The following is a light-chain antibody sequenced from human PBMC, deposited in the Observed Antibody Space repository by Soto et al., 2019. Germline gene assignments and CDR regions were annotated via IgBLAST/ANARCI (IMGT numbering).Light chain of an antibody. V-gene: IGKV3-20*01. CDR2: GAS. Sequence: EIVLTQSPGTLSLSPGERATLSCRASQSVSSSYLAWYQQKPGQAPRLLIYGASSRATGIPDRFSGSGSGTDFTLTITRPEPEDFAVYSCQQYATSPITFGQGTRLEIK. CDR3: QQYATSPIT. J-gene: IGKJ5*01. CDR1: QSVSSSY.